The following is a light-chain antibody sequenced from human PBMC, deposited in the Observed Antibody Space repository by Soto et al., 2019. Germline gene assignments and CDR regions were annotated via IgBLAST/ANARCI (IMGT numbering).Light chain of an antibody. Sequence: QLVLTQPRSVSGSPGQSVTISCTGTSSDVGGYNYVSWYQQHPGKAPKLMIYDVSKRPSGVPDRFSGSKSGNTASLTISGLQAEDEADYYCCSYAGSYAWVFGGRTKVTVL. V-gene: IGLV2-11*01. CDR2: DVS. CDR1: SSDVGGYNY. J-gene: IGLJ3*02. CDR3: CSYAGSYAWV.